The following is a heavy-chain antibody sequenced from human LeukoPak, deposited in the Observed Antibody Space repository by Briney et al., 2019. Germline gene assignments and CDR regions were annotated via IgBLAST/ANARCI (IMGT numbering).Heavy chain of an antibody. CDR3: VRGAPRRWFGESLSGAKYYFDY. CDR1: GFTVSNNY. CDR2: IYSGGST. Sequence: GGYLRLSCAASGFTVSNNYINWVRQAPGKGLEWVSVIYSGGSTYYADSVKGRFTISRDNSKNTLYLQMNTLRAEDTAVYYCVRGAPRRWFGESLSGAKYYFDYWGQGTLVTVSS. J-gene: IGHJ4*02. V-gene: IGHV3-66*01. D-gene: IGHD3-10*01.